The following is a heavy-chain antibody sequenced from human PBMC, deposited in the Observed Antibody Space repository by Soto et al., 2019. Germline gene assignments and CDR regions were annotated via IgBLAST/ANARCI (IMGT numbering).Heavy chain of an antibody. CDR3: AHRVLRTVFGLVTTTAIYFDF. Sequence: QITLNESGPTQVKPRQTLTLTCTFSGFSLTTSGVGVGWIRQSPGKAPEWLALTYWDDDKRYSPSLKSRLTITKDTYKNQVVLTMADLDPADTATYYCAHRVLRTVFGLVTTTAIYFDFWGQGTPVAVSS. D-gene: IGHD3-3*01. CDR2: TYWDDDK. CDR1: GFSLTTSGVG. V-gene: IGHV2-5*02. J-gene: IGHJ4*02.